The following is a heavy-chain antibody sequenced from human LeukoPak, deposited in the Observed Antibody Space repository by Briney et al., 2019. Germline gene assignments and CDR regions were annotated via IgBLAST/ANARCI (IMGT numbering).Heavy chain of an antibody. J-gene: IGHJ3*02. CDR2: IRVSDGAR. V-gene: IGHV3-23*01. D-gene: IGHD1/OR15-1a*01. CDR1: GFAFPTYA. CDR3: AKEPRWEQLHSFDI. Sequence: GGSLRLSCVASGFAFPTYAMMWVRQVPGKGLEWVSSIRVSDGARFYADSVKGRFTMSRDSPKNTLFLQMNSLRPEDTAVYYCAKEPRWEQLHSFDIWGQGTTVTVSS.